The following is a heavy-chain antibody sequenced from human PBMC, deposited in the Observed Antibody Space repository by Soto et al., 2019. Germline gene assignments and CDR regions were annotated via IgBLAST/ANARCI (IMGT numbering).Heavy chain of an antibody. Sequence: ASVKVSCKASGYPITGYFIHWVRQAPGQGLEWMGWINPNSGDSRFAQKFQGKVTMTRDTSISTVYMELHNLRSDDTAICFCARPLRHSRYFDYWGQGALVTVSS. CDR2: INPNSGDS. D-gene: IGHD6-13*01. CDR3: ARPLRHSRYFDY. CDR1: GYPITGYF. V-gene: IGHV1-2*02. J-gene: IGHJ4*02.